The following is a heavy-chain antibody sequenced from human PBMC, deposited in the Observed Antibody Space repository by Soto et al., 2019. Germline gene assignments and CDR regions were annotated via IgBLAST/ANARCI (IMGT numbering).Heavy chain of an antibody. Sequence: QVQLQESGPGLVKPSETLSLTCTVSGGSINSFYWTWIRQPAGKGLEWIGRIYSTGSTYYNPSLKSRVIMSVDTSKNHFSLDLSSVTAADTAIYYCARDEGYFYGSGSSQGYFQFWGQGTLVSVSS. CDR3: ARDEGYFYGSGSSQGYFQF. V-gene: IGHV4-4*07. CDR1: GGSINSFY. J-gene: IGHJ1*01. CDR2: IYSTGST. D-gene: IGHD3-10*01.